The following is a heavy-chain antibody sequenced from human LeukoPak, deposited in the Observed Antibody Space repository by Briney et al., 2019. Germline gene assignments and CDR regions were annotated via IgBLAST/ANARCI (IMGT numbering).Heavy chain of an antibody. D-gene: IGHD3-10*01. CDR3: ARHKDRSYGSGVDWFDP. V-gene: IGHV3-48*04. J-gene: IGHJ5*02. CDR1: GFTFSTYS. Sequence: GGSLRLSCAASGFTFSTYSMKWVRQAPGKGLEWVSYISSSSSTIYYADSVRGRFTISRDNAKNSLYLQMNSLRAEDTAVYYCARHKDRSYGSGVDWFDPWGQGTLVTVSS. CDR2: ISSSSSTI.